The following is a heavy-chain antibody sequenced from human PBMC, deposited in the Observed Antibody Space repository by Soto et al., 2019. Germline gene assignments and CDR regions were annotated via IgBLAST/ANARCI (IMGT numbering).Heavy chain of an antibody. CDR1: GGSISSYY. J-gene: IGHJ6*02. V-gene: IGHV4-59*01. CDR3: ARDSSGWYEDYYYYGMDV. D-gene: IGHD6-19*01. CDR2: IYYSGST. Sequence: PSETQSLTCTVSGGSISSYYWSWIRQPPGKGLEWIGYIYYSGSTNYNPSLKSRVTISVDTSKNQFSLKLSSVTAADTAVYYCARDSSGWYEDYYYYGMDVWGQGTTVTVSS.